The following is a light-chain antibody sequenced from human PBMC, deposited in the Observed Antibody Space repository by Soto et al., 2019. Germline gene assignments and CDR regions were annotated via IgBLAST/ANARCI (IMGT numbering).Light chain of an antibody. CDR3: QQYSSSPRT. CDR1: QSVSSRL. Sequence: PGERATLSCRASQSVSSRLLAWYQQKPGQAPRLLISGASSRATGVPDRFSGSGSGTDFTLTISRLEPEDFAVYYCQQYSSSPRTFGQGTKVEIK. V-gene: IGKV3-20*01. CDR2: GAS. J-gene: IGKJ1*01.